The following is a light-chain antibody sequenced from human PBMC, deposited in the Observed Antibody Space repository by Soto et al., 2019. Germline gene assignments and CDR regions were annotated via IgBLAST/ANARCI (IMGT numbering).Light chain of an antibody. CDR3: QHRSDWPIT. CDR2: DVF. J-gene: IGKJ5*01. CDR1: QTISTNY. Sequence: IVLTLSPATLSLSPGERATLSCGASQTISTNYLAWYQQKNGLAPRLLIYDVFRRATGIPDRFSDSGYETDFNLIIGRLEPEDFAVYYCQHRSDWPITFGQGTRLEIK. V-gene: IGKV3D-20*02.